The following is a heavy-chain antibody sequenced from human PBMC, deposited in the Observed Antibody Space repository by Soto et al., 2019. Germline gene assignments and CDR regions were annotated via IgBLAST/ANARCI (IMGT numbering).Heavy chain of an antibody. J-gene: IGHJ6*02. CDR2: IWYDGSNK. D-gene: IGHD6-13*01. V-gene: IGHV3-33*01. CDR1: GFTFSSYG. CDR3: ARSLGEDSSSWLKRVALTYYYHHYVMAV. Sequence: GGSLRLSCAASGFTFSSYGMHWVRQAPGKGLEWVAVIWYDGSNKYYADSVKGRFTISRDNSKNTLYLQMNSLRAEDTAVYYCARSLGEDSSSWLKRVALTYYYHHYVMAVWGQGTTVTGSS.